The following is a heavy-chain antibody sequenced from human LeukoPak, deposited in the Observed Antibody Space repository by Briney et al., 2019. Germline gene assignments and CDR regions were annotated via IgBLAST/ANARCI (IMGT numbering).Heavy chain of an antibody. CDR2: MSSSGIS. J-gene: IGHJ4*02. V-gene: IGHV4-61*02. Sequence: PSETLSLTCTVSNGSISSDTYFWSWIRQPAGKGLEWIGRMSSSGISTYSPSLKSRVTISVDTSKNQFSLKLTSVTAADTAVFYCVKFKRRPRTYSYDYEFWGQGTLVTVSP. D-gene: IGHD5-18*01. CDR1: NGSISSDTYF. CDR3: VKFKRRPRTYSYDYEF.